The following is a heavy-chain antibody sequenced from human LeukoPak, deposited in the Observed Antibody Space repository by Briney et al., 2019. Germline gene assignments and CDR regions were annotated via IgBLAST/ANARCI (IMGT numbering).Heavy chain of an antibody. D-gene: IGHD1-7*01. CDR3: ARRNYATTYYYYGMDV. CDR1: GGSFRGYY. CDR2: INHSGST. J-gene: IGHJ6*02. Sequence: SETLSLTCAVYGGSFRGYYWSWIRQPPGKGLEWIGEINHSGSTNYNPSLKSRVTISVDTSKNQFSLKLSSVTAADTAVYYCARRNYATTYYYYGMDVWGQGTTVTVSS. V-gene: IGHV4-34*01.